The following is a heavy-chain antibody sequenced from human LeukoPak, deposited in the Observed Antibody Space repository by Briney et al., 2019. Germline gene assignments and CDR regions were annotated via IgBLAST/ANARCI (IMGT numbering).Heavy chain of an antibody. J-gene: IGHJ4*02. CDR3: ARLVWDTTMADGDIDS. CDR1: GFTFSSYS. Sequence: GGSLRLSCAASGFTFSSYSMNWVRQAPGKGLEWVSSISSASTYIYYADSVKGRFTISRDNAKNPLYLQMNSLRAEDTAMYYCARLVWDTTMADGDIDSWGQGTLLIVSS. D-gene: IGHD5-18*01. CDR2: ISSASTYI. V-gene: IGHV3-21*01.